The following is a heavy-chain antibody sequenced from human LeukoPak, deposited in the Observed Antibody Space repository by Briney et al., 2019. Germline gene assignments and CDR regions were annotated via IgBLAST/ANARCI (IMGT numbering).Heavy chain of an antibody. CDR3: SGGSRFVDY. V-gene: IGHV3-21*01. J-gene: IGHJ4*02. CDR1: GFTFSTYT. D-gene: IGHD3-16*01. Sequence: GGSLRLSCAASGFTFSTYTMNWVRQAPGKGLEWVSSISSSTSYIYYADSVKGRFTISRDNAKNSLFLQMNSLRVEDTAVYYCSGGSRFVDYWGQGTLVTVSS. CDR2: ISSSTSYI.